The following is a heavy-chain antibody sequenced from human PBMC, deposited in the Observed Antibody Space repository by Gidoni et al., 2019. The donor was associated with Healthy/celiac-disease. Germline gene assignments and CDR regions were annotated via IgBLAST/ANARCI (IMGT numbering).Heavy chain of an antibody. CDR2: IYYSGST. J-gene: IGHJ4*02. CDR3: ARQDTAMAGFFDY. Sequence: QLQLQESGPGLVKPSETLSLTCTVSGGSTSSSSYYWGWIRQPPGKGLEWIGSIYYSGSTYYNPSLKSRVTISVDTSKNQFSLKLSSVTAADTAVYYCARQDTAMAGFFDYWGQGTLVTVSS. V-gene: IGHV4-39*01. CDR1: GGSTSSSSYY. D-gene: IGHD5-18*01.